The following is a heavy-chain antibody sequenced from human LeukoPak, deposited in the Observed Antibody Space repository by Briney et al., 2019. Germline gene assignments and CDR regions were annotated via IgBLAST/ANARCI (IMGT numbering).Heavy chain of an antibody. V-gene: IGHV3-7*01. Sequence: GGSLRLSCAASGFTFSSYWMSWVRQAPGKGLEWVANIKQDGSEKYYVDSVKGRFTISRDNAKNSLYLQMSSLRAEDTAVYYCARGEVTMVRGVIIDYYGMDVWGQGTTVTVSS. D-gene: IGHD3-10*01. J-gene: IGHJ6*02. CDR3: ARGEVTMVRGVIIDYYGMDV. CDR1: GFTFSSYW. CDR2: IKQDGSEK.